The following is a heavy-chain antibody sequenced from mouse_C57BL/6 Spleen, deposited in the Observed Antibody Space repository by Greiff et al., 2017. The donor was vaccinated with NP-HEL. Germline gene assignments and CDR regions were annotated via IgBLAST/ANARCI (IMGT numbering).Heavy chain of an antibody. CDR3: TTGYYGSSLLDY. D-gene: IGHD1-1*01. V-gene: IGHV14-4*01. Sequence: PEQGLEWIGWIDPENGDTEYASKFQGKATITADTSSNTAYLQLSSLTSEDTAVYYCTTGYYGSSLLDYWGQGTTLTVSS. J-gene: IGHJ2*01. CDR2: IDPENGDT.